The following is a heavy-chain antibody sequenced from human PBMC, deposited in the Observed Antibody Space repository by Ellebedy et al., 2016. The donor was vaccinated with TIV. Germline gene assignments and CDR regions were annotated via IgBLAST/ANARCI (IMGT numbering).Heavy chain of an antibody. V-gene: IGHV3-9*01. D-gene: IGHD3/OR15-3a*01. CDR3: AKDLDVWTTYYYYYAMDV. Sequence: GGSLSLSXAASGFSFDDYAMHWVRQAPGKGLEWVSGISWNRGTTGYADSVKGRFTISRDNAKDSLYLQMDSLRAEDTALYYCAKDLDVWTTYYYYYAMDVWGQGTPVTVSS. CDR2: ISWNRGTT. CDR1: GFSFDDYA. J-gene: IGHJ6*02.